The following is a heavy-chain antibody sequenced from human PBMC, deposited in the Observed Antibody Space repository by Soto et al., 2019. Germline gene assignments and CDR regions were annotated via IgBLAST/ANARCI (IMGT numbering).Heavy chain of an antibody. V-gene: IGHV4-34*01. Sequence: QVQLQQWGAGLLKPSETLSLTCAVYGGSFSGYYWSWIRQPPGKGLEWIGEINHSGSTNYNPSLKSRVTISVDTSKYQFSLKLSSVTAADTAVYYCARGRIVVVPAAKYNWFDPWGQGTLVTVSS. CDR1: GGSFSGYY. J-gene: IGHJ5*02. CDR2: INHSGST. CDR3: ARGRIVVVPAAKYNWFDP. D-gene: IGHD2-2*01.